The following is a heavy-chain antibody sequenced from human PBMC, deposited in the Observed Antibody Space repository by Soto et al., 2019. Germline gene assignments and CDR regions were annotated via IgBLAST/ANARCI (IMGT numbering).Heavy chain of an antibody. D-gene: IGHD5-18*01. CDR2: ISYDGSNK. Sequence: AGGSLRLSCAASGFTFSSYGMHWVRQAPGKGLEWVAVISYDGSNKYYADSVKGRFTISRDNSKNTLYLQMNSLRAEDTAVYYCAKDRGTAMVTVHYYYGMDVWGQGTTVTVSS. V-gene: IGHV3-30*18. J-gene: IGHJ6*02. CDR1: GFTFSSYG. CDR3: AKDRGTAMVTVHYYYGMDV.